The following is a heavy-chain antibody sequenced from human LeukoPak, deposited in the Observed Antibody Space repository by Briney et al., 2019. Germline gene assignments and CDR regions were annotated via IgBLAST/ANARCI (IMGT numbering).Heavy chain of an antibody. D-gene: IGHD3-9*01. V-gene: IGHV4-4*09. J-gene: IGHJ6*02. Sequence: SETLSLTCTVSGGSISSYYWSWIRQPPGKGLEWIGYIYTSGSTNYNPSLKSRVTIPVDTSKNQFSLKLSSVTDADTAVYYCARDFVLRVPQEYYDILTVTYGYYYYGMDGWGQGTTVTVSS. CDR3: ARDFVLRVPQEYYDILTVTYGYYYYGMDG. CDR2: IYTSGST. CDR1: GGSISSYY.